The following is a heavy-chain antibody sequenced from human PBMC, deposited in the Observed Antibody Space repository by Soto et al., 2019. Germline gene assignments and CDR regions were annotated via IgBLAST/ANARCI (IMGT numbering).Heavy chain of an antibody. D-gene: IGHD2-2*01. V-gene: IGHV3-48*03. CDR1: RFTFSTYE. CDR2: ISTSGSNV. CDR3: VRYCSTTLCNGVATRTFDY. Sequence: PGGSLRLSCAASRFTFSTYEMNWVRQAPGKGLEWVSYISTSGSNVYYADSVKGRFTISRDNTRNSLYLQMNSLRDEDTALYYCVRYCSTTLCNGVATRTFDYWGQGTLVTVSS. J-gene: IGHJ4*02.